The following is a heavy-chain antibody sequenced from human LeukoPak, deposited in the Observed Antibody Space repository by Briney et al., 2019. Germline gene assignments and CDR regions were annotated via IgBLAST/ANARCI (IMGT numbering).Heavy chain of an antibody. D-gene: IGHD4-17*01. CDR1: GGSISSYY. CDR3: ARDGGYGEDVDPSFDY. V-gene: IGHV4-59*01. J-gene: IGHJ4*02. CDR2: IYYSGST. Sequence: SETLSLTCTVSGGSISSYYWSWIRQPPGKGLEWIGYIYYSGSTNYNPSLMSRVTISVDTSKNQFSLKLSSVTAADTAVYYCARDGGYGEDVDPSFDYWGQGTLVTVSS.